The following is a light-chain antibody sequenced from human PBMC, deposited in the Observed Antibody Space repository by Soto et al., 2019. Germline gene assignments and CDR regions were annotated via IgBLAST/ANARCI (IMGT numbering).Light chain of an antibody. J-gene: IGKJ5*01. V-gene: IGKV1-33*01. CDR2: ETS. Sequence: IQMTRSPSSLSGSVVDRVSVTCRASHDISTHLNWYQQMPGKAPKLLIYETSNVQTGVPSRFSGHGSGTDFVFTISSLQPEDIGTYYCQQYDNVGITFGQGTRLEIK. CDR3: QQYDNVGIT. CDR1: HDISTH.